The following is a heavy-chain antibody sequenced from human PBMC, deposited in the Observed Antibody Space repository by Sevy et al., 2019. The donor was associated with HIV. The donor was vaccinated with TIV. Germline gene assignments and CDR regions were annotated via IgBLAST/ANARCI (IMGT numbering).Heavy chain of an antibody. CDR2: IKQDGSEN. V-gene: IGHV3-7*01. J-gene: IGHJ4*02. D-gene: IGHD3-22*01. CDR3: ARARAYYYDNSGYSFDY. CDR1: GFTLSSYW. Sequence: GGSLRLSCAASGFTLSSYWMSWVRQAPGKGLEWVANIKQDGSENYYVDSVKGRFTISRDNAKNSLYLQMNSLRVEDTAADYCARARAYYYDNSGYSFDYWGQGTLVTVSS.